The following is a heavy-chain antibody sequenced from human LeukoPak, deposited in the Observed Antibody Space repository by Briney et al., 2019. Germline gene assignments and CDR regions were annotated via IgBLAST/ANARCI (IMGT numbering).Heavy chain of an antibody. CDR3: APYYYGSGSSKSFDY. J-gene: IGHJ4*02. CDR2: IIPIFGTA. D-gene: IGHD3-10*01. CDR1: GGTFSSYA. Sequence: ASVKVSCKASGGTFSSYAISWVRQAPGQGLEWMGGIIPIFGTANYAQKFQGRVTITADESTSTAYMELSSLRSEDTAVYYCAPYYYGSGSSKSFDYWGQGTLVTVSS. V-gene: IGHV1-69*13.